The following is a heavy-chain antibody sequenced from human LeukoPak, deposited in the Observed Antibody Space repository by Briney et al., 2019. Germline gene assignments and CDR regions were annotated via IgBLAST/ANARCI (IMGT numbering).Heavy chain of an antibody. V-gene: IGHV3-30*02. CDR1: GFTFSSFG. J-gene: IGHJ4*02. Sequence: GGSLRLSCAASGFTFSSFGMHWVRQAPGEGLGWVAYIGYSGSDIYYADSVKGRFTISRDNSKNTVHLQLSSLRAADTALYSCARDLTERKYYIAFWGQGTLVTVSS. D-gene: IGHD2-8*02. CDR3: ARDLTERKYYIAF. CDR2: IGYSGSDI.